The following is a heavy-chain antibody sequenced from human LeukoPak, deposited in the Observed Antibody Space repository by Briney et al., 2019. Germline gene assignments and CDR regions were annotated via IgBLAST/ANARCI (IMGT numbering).Heavy chain of an antibody. V-gene: IGHV3-74*01. CDR1: GFTFSGYW. D-gene: IGHD3-3*01. Sequence: GGSLRLSCAASGFTFSGYWMHWVRQVPEKGLVLVSRIDNGGSGTTYADSVKGRFTVSRDNAKNTLYLQMNSLRAEDTAIYYCARGGGWDTTSRVVQYMDVWGKGTTVTVSS. CDR3: ARGGGWDTTSRVVQYMDV. J-gene: IGHJ6*03. CDR2: IDNGGSGT.